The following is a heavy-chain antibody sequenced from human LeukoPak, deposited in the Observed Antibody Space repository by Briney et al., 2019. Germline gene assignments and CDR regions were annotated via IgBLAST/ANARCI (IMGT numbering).Heavy chain of an antibody. D-gene: IGHD3-22*01. CDR2: IIPILGIA. CDR1: GGAFSSYT. J-gene: IGHJ4*02. CDR3: ARDLDSSGGY. Sequence: SVKDSCKASGGAFSSYTISWVRQAPGQGLEWMGRIIPILGIANYAQKFQGRVTITADKSTSTAYMELSSLRSEDTAVYYCARDLDSSGGYWGQGTLVTVSS. V-gene: IGHV1-69*04.